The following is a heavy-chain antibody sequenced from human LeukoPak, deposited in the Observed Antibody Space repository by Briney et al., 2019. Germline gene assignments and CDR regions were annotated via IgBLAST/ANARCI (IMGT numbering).Heavy chain of an antibody. CDR1: GFTFSSYW. CDR2: IKHDGSEK. J-gene: IGHJ6*03. V-gene: IGHV3-7*01. CDR3: ARVGAARYYYYYMDV. D-gene: IGHD2-15*01. Sequence: GGSLRPSCAASGFTFSSYWLSWVRQAPGKGLEWVANIKHDGSEKYYVDSLKGRFTVSRDNAKNALYLQINSLRVGDTAVYYCARVGAARYYYYYMDVWGKGTTVTVSS.